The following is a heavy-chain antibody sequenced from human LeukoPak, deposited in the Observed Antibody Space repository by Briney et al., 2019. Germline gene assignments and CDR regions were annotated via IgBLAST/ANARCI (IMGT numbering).Heavy chain of an antibody. CDR3: ARDAAAAGNYYYYYMDV. J-gene: IGHJ6*03. Sequence: SETLSLTCAVYGGSFSDYFWNWIRQPPGKGLEWIGEINHGGGTRYNPSLKSRATISVDTSKKQFSLNLTSVTAADTAVYYCARDAAAAGNYYYYYMDVWGKGTTVTVSS. D-gene: IGHD6-13*01. CDR1: GGSFSDYF. CDR2: INHGGGT. V-gene: IGHV4-34*01.